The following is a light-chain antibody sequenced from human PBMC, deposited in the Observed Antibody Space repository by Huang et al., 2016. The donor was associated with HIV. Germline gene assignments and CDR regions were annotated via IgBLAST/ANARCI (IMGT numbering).Light chain of an antibody. CDR1: QSVSIN. CDR3: QQYNNWPPLYS. V-gene: IGKV3-15*01. J-gene: IGKJ2*03. CDR2: SAS. Sequence: EIVLTQSPVTLSVSPGETVTLSCRTSQSVSINLAWYQQKPAPPPRLLIHSASARATSVPARVSGGGSGTEFTLTISGLQSEDFAIYYCQQYNNWPPLYSFGQGTRLEIK.